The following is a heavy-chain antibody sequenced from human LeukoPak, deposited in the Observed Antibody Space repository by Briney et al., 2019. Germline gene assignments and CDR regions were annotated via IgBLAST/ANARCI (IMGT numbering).Heavy chain of an antibody. Sequence: PGGSLRLSCAASGFTFDDYAMHWVRQAPGKGLEWVSGISWNSGSIGYADSVKGRFTISRDNAKNSLYLQMNSLRAEDTAVYYCARVEAAAEYYFDYWGQGTLVTVSS. CDR1: GFTFDDYA. CDR3: ARVEAAAEYYFDY. CDR2: ISWNSGSI. V-gene: IGHV3-9*01. J-gene: IGHJ4*02. D-gene: IGHD6-13*01.